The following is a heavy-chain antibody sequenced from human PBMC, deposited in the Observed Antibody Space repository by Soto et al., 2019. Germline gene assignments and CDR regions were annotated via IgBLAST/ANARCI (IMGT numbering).Heavy chain of an antibody. V-gene: IGHV4-39*01. CDR3: ATDYGDYYFDA. J-gene: IGHJ4*02. CDR1: GRSIGSTTYY. CDR2: IYYSGST. Sequence: PSETLSLTCTVSGRSIGSTTYYWGWIRQSPGKRLEWIGNIYYSGSTYYNPSLKSRVTISVDTSKNQFSLKLSSVTAADTAVYYCATDYGDYYFDAWGQGALVTVSS. D-gene: IGHD4-17*01.